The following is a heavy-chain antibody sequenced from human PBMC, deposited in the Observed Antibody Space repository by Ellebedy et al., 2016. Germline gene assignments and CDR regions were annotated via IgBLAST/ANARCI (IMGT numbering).Heavy chain of an antibody. Sequence: GESLKISXEASGFTFNDYAMHWVRQAPGKGLEWVAVILYDGTTKYHADSVKGRFTISRDNSKNTLYLQMNSLRAEDTAVYYCARDYYDSSGYIGYWGQGTLVTVSS. CDR2: ILYDGTTK. J-gene: IGHJ4*02. CDR3: ARDYYDSSGYIGY. V-gene: IGHV3-30*04. CDR1: GFTFNDYA. D-gene: IGHD3-22*01.